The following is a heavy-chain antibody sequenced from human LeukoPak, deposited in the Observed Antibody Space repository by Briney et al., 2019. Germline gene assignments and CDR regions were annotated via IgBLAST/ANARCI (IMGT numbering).Heavy chain of an antibody. J-gene: IGHJ1*01. D-gene: IGHD3-22*01. V-gene: IGHV3-33*01. Sequence: PGRSLRLSCAASGFTFSNYGVHWVRQAPGKGLEWVAVIWYDGSNKYYADSVKGRFTISRDNSKNTLYLQMNSLRAEDTAVYYCARGDYYDSSGYSQYFQHWGQGTLVTVSS. CDR1: GFTFSNYG. CDR2: IWYDGSNK. CDR3: ARGDYYDSSGYSQYFQH.